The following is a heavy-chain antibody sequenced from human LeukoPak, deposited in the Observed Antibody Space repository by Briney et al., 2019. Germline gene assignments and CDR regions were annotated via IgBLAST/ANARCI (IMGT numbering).Heavy chain of an antibody. Sequence: AASVKVSCKASGYTFTIYDINWVRQATGQGLEWMGWMNPNSGNTGYAQKFQGRVTITRNTSISTAYMELSSLRSEDTAVYYCARSLPQREGPENYYYYYMDVWGKGTTVTVSS. CDR3: ARSLPQREGPENYYYYYMDV. CDR1: GYTFTIYD. CDR2: MNPNSGNT. V-gene: IGHV1-8*03. D-gene: IGHD1-26*01. J-gene: IGHJ6*03.